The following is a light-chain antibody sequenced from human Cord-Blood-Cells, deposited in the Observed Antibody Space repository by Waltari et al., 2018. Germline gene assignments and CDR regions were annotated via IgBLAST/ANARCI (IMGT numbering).Light chain of an antibody. CDR1: SSNIGAGYD. CDR3: QSYDSSLSGSYV. Sequence: QSVLTQPPSVSGAPGQRVTISCTGSSSNIGAGYDVHWYQQLPGTAPKRLIYGNSNRPSGVPERFSGSKSGTSASLAITGLQAEDEADYYCQSYDSSLSGSYVFGTGTKVTVL. CDR2: GNS. J-gene: IGLJ1*01. V-gene: IGLV1-40*01.